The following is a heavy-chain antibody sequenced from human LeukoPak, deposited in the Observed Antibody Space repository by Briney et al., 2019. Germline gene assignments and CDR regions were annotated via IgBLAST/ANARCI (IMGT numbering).Heavy chain of an antibody. V-gene: IGHV4-30-2*01. D-gene: IGHD5-18*01. J-gene: IGHJ6*02. CDR1: GGSISSGGYS. CDR2: IYHSGST. CDR3: ARAQLWLSRLCYYYGMDV. Sequence: SETLSLTCAVSGGSISSGGYSWSWIRQPPGKGLEWIGYIYHSGSTYYNPSLKSRVTISVDRSKNQFSLKLSSVTAADTAVYYCARAQLWLSRLCYYYGMDVWGQGTTVTVSS.